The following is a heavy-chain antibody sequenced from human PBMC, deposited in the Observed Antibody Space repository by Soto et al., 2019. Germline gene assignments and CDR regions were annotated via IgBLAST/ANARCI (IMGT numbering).Heavy chain of an antibody. CDR3: ARRLYGDYDY. CDR2: ITPVFGSA. CDR1: ADTFNSYS. D-gene: IGHD4-17*01. J-gene: IGHJ4*02. V-gene: IGHV1-69*01. Sequence: QVQLVQSGAEVKKPGSSVKVSCKASADTFNSYSLSWLRQAPGQRLEWMGGITPVFGSADYAQTFEDRLTITADVSTSTIYMELRSLRSDDTAVYYCARRLYGDYDYWGQGTLVTVSS.